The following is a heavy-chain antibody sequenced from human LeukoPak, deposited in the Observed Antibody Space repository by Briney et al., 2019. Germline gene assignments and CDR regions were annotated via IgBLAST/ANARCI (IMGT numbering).Heavy chain of an antibody. J-gene: IGHJ4*02. D-gene: IGHD3-22*01. CDR2: IYYSGST. CDR3: ASLSSSGYYQDPLGY. Sequence: PSETLSLTCTVSGGSISSYYWSWIRQPPGKGLEWIGYIYYSGSTNYSPSLKSRVTISVDTSKNQFSLKLSSVTAADTAVYYCASLSSSGYYQDPLGYWGQGTLVTVSS. CDR1: GGSISSYY. V-gene: IGHV4-59*12.